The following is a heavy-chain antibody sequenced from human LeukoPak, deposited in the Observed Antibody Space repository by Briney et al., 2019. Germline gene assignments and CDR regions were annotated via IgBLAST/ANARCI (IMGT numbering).Heavy chain of an antibody. Sequence: ASVKVSCKASGYTFTGYYMHWVRQAPGQGLEWMGWINPNSGGTNYAQKFQGWVTMTTDTSTSTAYMELRSLRSDDTAVYYCARDRAANYDILTGPFDYWGQGTLVTVSS. V-gene: IGHV1-2*04. D-gene: IGHD3-9*01. CDR3: ARDRAANYDILTGPFDY. J-gene: IGHJ4*02. CDR2: INPNSGGT. CDR1: GYTFTGYY.